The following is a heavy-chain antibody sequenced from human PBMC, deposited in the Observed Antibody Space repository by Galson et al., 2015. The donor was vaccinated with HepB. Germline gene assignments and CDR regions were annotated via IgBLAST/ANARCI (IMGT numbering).Heavy chain of an antibody. D-gene: IGHD2-15*01. CDR2: IASDGRDK. J-gene: IGHJ4*02. CDR1: GFTFNAHA. V-gene: IGHV3-30*04. Sequence: SLRLSCAASGFTFNAHAMHWVRQAPGKGLEWVAVIASDGRDKHHADSVKGRFTVSRDNSKNTLYLQMNSLRGDDTAVYYCARDLRRSADYYFDSWGQGTLVTVSS. CDR3: ARDLRRSADYYFDS.